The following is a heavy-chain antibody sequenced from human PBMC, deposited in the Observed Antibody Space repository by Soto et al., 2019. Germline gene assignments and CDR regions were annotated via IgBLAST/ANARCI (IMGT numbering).Heavy chain of an antibody. CDR3: ARAHSSSWYWFDP. D-gene: IGHD6-13*01. CDR1: GYTFTGYY. V-gene: IGHV1-2*04. CDR2: INPNSGGT. Sequence: ASVKVSCKASGYTFTGYYMHWVRQAPGQGLEWMGWINPNSGGTNYAQKFQGWVTMTMDTSISTAYMELSRLRSDDTAVYYCARAHSSSWYWFDPWGQGTLVTVSS. J-gene: IGHJ5*02.